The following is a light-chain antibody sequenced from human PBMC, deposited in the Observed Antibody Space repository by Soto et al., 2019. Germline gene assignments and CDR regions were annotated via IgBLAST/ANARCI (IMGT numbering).Light chain of an antibody. V-gene: IGKV1-27*01. CDR3: QKYNSAPLT. Sequence: DIQVTQFPSSLSASVGDRITITCRASQAIGNYLAWYQQKPGKVPKLLIYAASTLQSAVPSRFSGSRSGTDFTLTVSSLQPEDVATYYCQKYNSAPLTFGPGTKVEIK. J-gene: IGKJ3*01. CDR2: AAS. CDR1: QAIGNY.